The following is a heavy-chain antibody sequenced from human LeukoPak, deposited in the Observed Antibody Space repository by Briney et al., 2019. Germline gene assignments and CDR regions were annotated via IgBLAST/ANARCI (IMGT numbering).Heavy chain of an antibody. D-gene: IGHD6-6*01. J-gene: IGHJ5*02. CDR1: GFTVNSNY. CDR2: IYSGGDT. CDR3: ARDPDSSSSSSWFDP. V-gene: IGHV3-66*01. Sequence: PGGSLRLSCASSGFTVNSNYMTWVRQAPGKGLEWVSVIYSGGDTFYADSVKGRFTISRDNSKNTLYLQMNNLRAEDTAVYYCARDPDSSSSSSWFDPWGQGTLVTVSS.